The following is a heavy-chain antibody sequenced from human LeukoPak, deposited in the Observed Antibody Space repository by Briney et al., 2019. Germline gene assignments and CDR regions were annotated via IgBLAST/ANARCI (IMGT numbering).Heavy chain of an antibody. V-gene: IGHV3-30*03. Sequence: GGSLRLSCAASGXTFSSYGVQWVRQAPGKGLEWVAIISYDGNNKYYVDSVKGRFTISRDNSKNTLYLQMNSLRTEDTAVYYCARERSDWSFDYWGQGTLVTVSS. CDR3: ARERSDWSFDY. J-gene: IGHJ4*02. CDR2: ISYDGNNK. D-gene: IGHD3-9*01. CDR1: GXTFSSYG.